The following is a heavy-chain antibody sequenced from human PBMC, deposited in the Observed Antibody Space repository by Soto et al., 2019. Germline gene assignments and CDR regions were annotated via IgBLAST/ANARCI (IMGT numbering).Heavy chain of an antibody. CDR2: ITDNGGKT. D-gene: IGHD2-2*01. V-gene: IGHV3-23*01. J-gene: IGHJ4*02. CDR1: GFTFSNYA. Sequence: EVQLLESGGGLVQPGGSLRLSCAASGFTFSNYAMSWVRQAPGKGLEWVSAITDNGGKTFYADSVKGRFTISRDNSKNTVYLHMNSLRAEDTAVYYCAKRPRDGDCSGTTCYGVFEYWGQGTLVSV. CDR3: AKRPRDGDCSGTTCYGVFEY.